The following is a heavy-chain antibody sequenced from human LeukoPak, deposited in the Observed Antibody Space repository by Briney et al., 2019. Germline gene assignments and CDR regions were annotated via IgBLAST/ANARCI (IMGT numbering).Heavy chain of an antibody. J-gene: IGHJ3*02. Sequence: ASVKVSCKASGYTFTSYGISWVRQAPGQGLEWMGIINPSGGSTSYAQKFQGRVTMTRDTSTSTVYMELSSLRSEDTAVYYCARGRDYGDYGPAFDIWGQGTMVTVSS. CDR2: INPSGGST. CDR3: ARGRDYGDYGPAFDI. D-gene: IGHD4-17*01. V-gene: IGHV1-46*01. CDR1: GYTFTSYG.